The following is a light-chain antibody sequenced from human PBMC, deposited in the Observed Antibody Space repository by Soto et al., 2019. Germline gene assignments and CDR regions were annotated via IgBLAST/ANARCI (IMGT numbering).Light chain of an antibody. CDR3: QQRSIGC. CDR2: DAS. CDR1: QSVSSY. J-gene: IGKJ3*01. Sequence: EIVLTQSPATLSLSPGERATLSCRASQSVSSYFAWYQQKPGQAPRLLIYDASNRATGIPARFSGSGSVTDFTLTISSLEPEDFAVYDCQQRSIGCFGPGTKVDIK. V-gene: IGKV3-11*01.